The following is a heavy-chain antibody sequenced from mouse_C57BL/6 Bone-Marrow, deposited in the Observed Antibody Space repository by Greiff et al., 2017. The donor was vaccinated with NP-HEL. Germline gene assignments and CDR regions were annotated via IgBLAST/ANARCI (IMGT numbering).Heavy chain of an antibody. Sequence: VQLQQSGAELARPGASVKLSCTASGYTFTSYGISWVKQRPGQGLEWIGEIYPRSGNTYYNEKFKGKATLTADKSSSTAYMELRSLTSEDSAVYVYARPLGYGSSFDYWGQGTTLTVSS. CDR2: IYPRSGNT. D-gene: IGHD1-1*01. V-gene: IGHV1-81*01. CDR3: ARPLGYGSSFDY. J-gene: IGHJ2*01. CDR1: GYTFTSYG.